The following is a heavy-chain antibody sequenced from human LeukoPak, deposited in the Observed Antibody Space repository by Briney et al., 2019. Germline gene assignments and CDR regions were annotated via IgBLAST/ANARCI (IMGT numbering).Heavy chain of an antibody. Sequence: SQTLSLTCTVSGDSINSGSYYWAWIRQPPGKGLEWIGYVDHRGSTNYNPSLKSRVTISVDTSKNQFSPKLSSVTAADTAVYYCAAPGGSGSLGYWGQGTLVTVSS. CDR2: VDHRGST. CDR1: GDSINSGSYY. V-gene: IGHV4-61*05. D-gene: IGHD3-10*01. CDR3: AAPGGSGSLGY. J-gene: IGHJ4*02.